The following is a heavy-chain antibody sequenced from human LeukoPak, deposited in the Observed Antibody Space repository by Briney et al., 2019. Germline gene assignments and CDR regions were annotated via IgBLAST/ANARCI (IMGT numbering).Heavy chain of an antibody. CDR2: IHYTVTT. Sequence: PSETLSLTCTVSGDSVSTMGYYWAWIRQPPGKGLGWIVSIHYTVTTYYNPSLKSRVTISVYTSRDQFSLKLSSMTDADSAVYYCARGVATYYFVNWGQGTLVTVSS. CDR1: GDSVSTMGYY. J-gene: IGHJ4*02. V-gene: IGHV4-39*01. D-gene: IGHD5-12*01. CDR3: ARGVATYYFVN.